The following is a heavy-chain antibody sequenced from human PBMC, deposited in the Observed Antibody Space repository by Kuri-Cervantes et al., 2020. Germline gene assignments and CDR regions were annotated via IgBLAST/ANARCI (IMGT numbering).Heavy chain of an antibody. CDR1: GYTFTSYA. Sequence: VKVSCKASGYTFTSYAMHWVRQAPGQRLEWMGWINAGNGNTKYSQKFQGRVTITRDTSASTAYMELSSLRSEDTAVYYCARTKTYYYGSGSYSPSHYYYYMDVWGKGTAVTVSS. V-gene: IGHV1-3*01. CDR2: INAGNGNT. D-gene: IGHD3-10*01. J-gene: IGHJ6*03. CDR3: ARTKTYYYGSGSYSPSHYYYYMDV.